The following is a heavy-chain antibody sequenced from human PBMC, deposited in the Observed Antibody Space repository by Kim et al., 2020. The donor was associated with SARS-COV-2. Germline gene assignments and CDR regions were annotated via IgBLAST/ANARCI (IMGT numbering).Heavy chain of an antibody. Sequence: GGSLRLSCAASGFTFSTYAMTWVRQAPGKGLEWVSGISGSGGNTYYAASVKGRFTISRDNSKSTLHLQMNSLRAEDTAVYYCAIRDLGATELGNYWGQGTLVTVSS. J-gene: IGHJ4*02. CDR3: AIRDLGATELGNY. D-gene: IGHD1-26*01. CDR2: ISGSGGNT. CDR1: GFTFSTYA. V-gene: IGHV3-23*01.